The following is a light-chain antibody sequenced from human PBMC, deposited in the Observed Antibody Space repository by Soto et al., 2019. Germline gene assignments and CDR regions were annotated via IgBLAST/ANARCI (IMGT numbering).Light chain of an antibody. J-gene: IGKJ1*01. Sequence: EIVMTQSPATLSVSPGERATLSCSASQSVSNNLAWYQKKPDQAPRLLIYGASTRSTGIPARFSGSGSGTEFTLTISSLQAEGFAFYYCQQYNNWWTFGQGTRVDI. CDR2: GAS. V-gene: IGKV3-15*01. CDR1: QSVSNN. CDR3: QQYNNWWT.